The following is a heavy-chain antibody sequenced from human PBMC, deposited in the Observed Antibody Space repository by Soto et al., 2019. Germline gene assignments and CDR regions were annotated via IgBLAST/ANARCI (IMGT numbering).Heavy chain of an antibody. CDR2: IYYSGST. CDR3: ARPDAYDSSGYSRYAFDI. V-gene: IGHV4-39*01. D-gene: IGHD3-22*01. Sequence: QLQLQESGPGLVKPSETLSLTCTVSGGSISSSSYYWGWIRQPPGKGLEWIGSIYYSGSTYYNPSLKSRVTISVDTSKNQFSLKLSSVTAADTAVYYCARPDAYDSSGYSRYAFDIWGQGTMVTVSS. J-gene: IGHJ3*02. CDR1: GGSISSSSYY.